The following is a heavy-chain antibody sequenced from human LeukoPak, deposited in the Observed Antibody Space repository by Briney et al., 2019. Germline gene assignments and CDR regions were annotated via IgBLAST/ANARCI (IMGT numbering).Heavy chain of an antibody. V-gene: IGHV3-9*01. Sequence: PGGSLRLSCAASGFTFDDYAMHWVRQAPGKGLEWVSGISWNSGSIGYADSVKGRFTISRDNAKNSLYLQMNSLRAEDTAVYYCAVTYYDFWSGYSGVTPFDYWGQGTLVTVSS. CDR3: AVTYYDFWSGYSGVTPFDY. CDR2: ISWNSGSI. D-gene: IGHD3-3*01. CDR1: GFTFDDYA. J-gene: IGHJ4*02.